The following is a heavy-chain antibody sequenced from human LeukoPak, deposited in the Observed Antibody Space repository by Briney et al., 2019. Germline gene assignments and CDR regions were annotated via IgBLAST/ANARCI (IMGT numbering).Heavy chain of an antibody. D-gene: IGHD5-12*01. CDR3: ARDLRGYEYFQH. Sequence: SETLSLTCTVSGGSISSSSNYWGWVRQPPGKGLQWIGSIYNTGRTYYIPSLKSRVTISVDTSKNQFSLKLSSVTAADTAVYYCARDLRGYEYFQHWGQGTLVTVSS. V-gene: IGHV4-39*02. CDR1: GGSISSSSNY. J-gene: IGHJ1*01. CDR2: IYNTGRT.